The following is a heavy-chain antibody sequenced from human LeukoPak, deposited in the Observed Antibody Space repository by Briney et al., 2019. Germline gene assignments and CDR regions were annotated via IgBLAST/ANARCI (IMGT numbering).Heavy chain of an antibody. Sequence: PGGSLRLSCAASGFTFSSYSMNWVRQAPGKGLEWVSYISSSSTIIHHADSVKGRFTISRDDAKNSLYLQMNSLRAEDTAVYYCAKVPRQHDNWFDPWGQGTLVTVS. V-gene: IGHV3-48*01. CDR1: GFTFSSYS. D-gene: IGHD6-13*01. CDR2: ISSSSTII. J-gene: IGHJ5*02. CDR3: AKVPRQHDNWFDP.